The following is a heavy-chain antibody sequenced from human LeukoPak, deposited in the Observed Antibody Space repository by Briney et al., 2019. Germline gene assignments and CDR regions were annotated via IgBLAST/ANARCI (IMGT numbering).Heavy chain of an antibody. V-gene: IGHV3-9*03. J-gene: IGHJ4*02. CDR1: GFTFDDYA. Sequence: GGSLRLSCAASGFTFDDYAMHWVRRAPGKGLEWVSGISWNSGSIGYADSVKGRFTISRDNAKNSLYLQMNSLRAEDMALYYCAKDWAEEPTEYFDYWGQGTLVTVSS. CDR2: ISWNSGSI. D-gene: IGHD1-26*01. CDR3: AKDWAEEPTEYFDY.